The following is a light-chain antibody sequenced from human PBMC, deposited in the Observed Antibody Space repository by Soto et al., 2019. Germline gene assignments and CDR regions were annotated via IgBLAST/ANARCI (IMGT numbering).Light chain of an antibody. J-gene: IGLJ1*01. Sequence: QSALTQPPSASGSPGQSVTISCAGTSSDVGGYNYVSWYQQYPGKVPKLMIYEVSERPSGVPDRFSGSKSGNTAFLTVSGLQGEDEADYYCSSYTVSRTYVFGTGTKLTVL. CDR2: EVS. CDR1: SSDVGGYNY. CDR3: SSYTVSRTYV. V-gene: IGLV2-8*01.